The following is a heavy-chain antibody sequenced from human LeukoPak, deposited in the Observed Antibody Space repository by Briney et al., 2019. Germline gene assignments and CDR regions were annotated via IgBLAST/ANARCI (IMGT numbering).Heavy chain of an antibody. J-gene: IGHJ3*02. CDR1: GFTFSSYG. CDR3: TRLACSVDNCLMYDAFDI. D-gene: IGHD2-15*01. V-gene: IGHV3-74*01. Sequence: GGSLRLSCAASGFTFSSYGMHWVRQAPGKGLAWVSRINPEGNSTRYADSVRGRFTIYRDNAKNTLFLQMNSLRADDTAVYYCTRLACSVDNCLMYDAFDIWGQGTMVTVSS. CDR2: INPEGNST.